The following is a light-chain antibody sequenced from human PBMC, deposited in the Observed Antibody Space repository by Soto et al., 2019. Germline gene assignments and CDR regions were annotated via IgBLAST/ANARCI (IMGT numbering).Light chain of an antibody. CDR1: QSVSSY. Sequence: EIVLTQSPGTLSLSPGEGATLSCRASQSVSSYLAWYQQKPGQAPRLLIYDASNRATGIPARFSGSGSGTDFTLTISSLEPEDFAVYYCQQRSNWPIFGQGTRLEIK. CDR3: QQRSNWPI. CDR2: DAS. V-gene: IGKV3-11*01. J-gene: IGKJ5*01.